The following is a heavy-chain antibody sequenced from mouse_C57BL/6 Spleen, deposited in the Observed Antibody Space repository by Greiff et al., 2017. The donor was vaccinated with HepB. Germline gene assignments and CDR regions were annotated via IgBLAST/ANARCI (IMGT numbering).Heavy chain of an antibody. CDR1: GYTFTSYW. D-gene: IGHD1-1*01. CDR2: IYPSDSET. CDR3: ASSTYYGSSYGYFDV. Sequence: VQLQQPGAELVRPGSSVKLSCKASGYTFTSYWMDWVKQRPGQGLEWIGNIYPSDSETHYNQKFKDKATLTVDKSSSTAYMQLSSLTSEDSAVYYWASSTYYGSSYGYFDVWGTGTTVTVSS. J-gene: IGHJ1*03. V-gene: IGHV1-61*01.